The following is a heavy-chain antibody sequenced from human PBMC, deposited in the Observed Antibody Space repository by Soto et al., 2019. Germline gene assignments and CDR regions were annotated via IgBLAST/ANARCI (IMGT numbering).Heavy chain of an antibody. CDR3: ARAAGFAVIPGELEDVHYDY. D-gene: IGHD2-2*01. J-gene: IGHJ4*02. CDR2: ISQSGST. Sequence: QVQLQQWGAGLLKPSETLSLTCAVYGQSFSGHTWSWIRQSPGKGLEWLGEISQSGSTYYNPSLNTRVTISADTSKNQFSLPLNSVTAADTGVFYCARAAGFAVIPGELEDVHYDYWGQGTLVSVSS. CDR1: GQSFSGHT. V-gene: IGHV4-34*01.